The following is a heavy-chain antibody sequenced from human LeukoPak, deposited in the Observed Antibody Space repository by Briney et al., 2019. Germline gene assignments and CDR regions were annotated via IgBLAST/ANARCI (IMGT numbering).Heavy chain of an antibody. CDR1: GGSISSYY. J-gene: IGHJ6*03. Sequence: SPSETLSLTCTVSGGSISSYYWSWIRQPPGKGLEWIGYIHYSGSTHYNPSLKSRVTISVDTSKNQVSLKLRSVTAADTAVYYCARVGSTVTTSLNYYYYMDVWGKGTTVTVSS. CDR2: IHYSGST. CDR3: ARVGSTVTTSLNYYYYMDV. V-gene: IGHV4-59*01. D-gene: IGHD4-17*01.